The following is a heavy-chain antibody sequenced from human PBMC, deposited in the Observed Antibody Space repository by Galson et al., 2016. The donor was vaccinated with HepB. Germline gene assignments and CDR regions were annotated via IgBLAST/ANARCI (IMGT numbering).Heavy chain of an antibody. J-gene: IGHJ2*01. CDR1: GYSFSSYW. V-gene: IGHV5-51*01. CDR3: ARRSRDGYTSRWDFGL. D-gene: IGHD5-24*01. Sequence: QSGAEVKKSGESLKISCEGSGYSFSSYWVAWVRQKPGKGLEWMGIIYPGDSDTTYSPPFQGQVTFSVNKSINTVYLEWGRLKASDTAIYYCARRSRDGYTSRWDFGLWGRGTLVTVSS. CDR2: IYPGDSDT.